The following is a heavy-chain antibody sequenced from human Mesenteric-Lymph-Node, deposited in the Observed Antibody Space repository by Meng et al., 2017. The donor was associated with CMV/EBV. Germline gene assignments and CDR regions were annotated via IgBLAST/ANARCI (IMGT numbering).Heavy chain of an antibody. J-gene: IGHJ4*02. D-gene: IGHD6-13*01. Sequence: GESLKISCAASGFTFSDYEMSWVRQAPGKGLEWISYINSGGTTYYADSVKGRFTISRDNAKNSLYLQMNSLRAEDTAVYYCARVGDIAAAHNFDYWGQGTLVTVSS. CDR2: INSGGTT. V-gene: IGHV3-69-1*01. CDR1: GFTFSDYE. CDR3: ARVGDIAAAHNFDY.